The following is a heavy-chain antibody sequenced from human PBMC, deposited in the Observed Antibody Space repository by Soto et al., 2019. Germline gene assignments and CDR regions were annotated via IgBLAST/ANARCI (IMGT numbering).Heavy chain of an antibody. CDR3: ARAGGWELPPG. V-gene: IGHV3-48*01. CDR2: ISSSSSTI. J-gene: IGHJ4*02. CDR1: GFTFSSYS. D-gene: IGHD3-10*01. Sequence: EVQLVESGGGLVQPGGSLRLSCAASGFTFSSYSMNWVRQAPGKGLEWVSYISSSSSTIYYADSVKGRFTIYRDNAKNSLYLQMNSLRAEDTAVYYCARAGGWELPPGWGQGTLVTVSS.